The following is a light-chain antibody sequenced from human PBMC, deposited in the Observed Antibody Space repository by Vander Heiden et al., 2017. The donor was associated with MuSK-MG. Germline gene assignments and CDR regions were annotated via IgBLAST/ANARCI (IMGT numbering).Light chain of an antibody. V-gene: IGKV1-39*01. CDR2: ATS. CDR3: QQSVSTPFT. CDR1: QSVSRN. Sequence: DIQMTQSPSSLSTSIGDRVTITCRASQSVSRNLNWYHQMPGQAPKLLIYATSSLCAGVPSRFSGAGSGTEFSLTISGLQREDVGIYFCQQSVSTPFTFGQGTRLETK. J-gene: IGKJ5*01.